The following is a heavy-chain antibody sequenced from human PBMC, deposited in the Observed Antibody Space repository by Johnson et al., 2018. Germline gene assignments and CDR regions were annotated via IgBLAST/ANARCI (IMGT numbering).Heavy chain of an antibody. D-gene: IGHD1-26*01. Sequence: VQLVESGGGVVRPGGSLRLSCAASGFTFDDYGMSWVRQAPGKGLEWVSGINWNGGSTLYTDSVKGRFTISRDNAKKSLYLQMNSRRAEDTALYYCSRAVGATIRGAFDIWGQGTMVTVAS. CDR2: INWNGGST. CDR1: GFTFDDYG. CDR3: SRAVGATIRGAFDI. V-gene: IGHV3-20*04. J-gene: IGHJ3*02.